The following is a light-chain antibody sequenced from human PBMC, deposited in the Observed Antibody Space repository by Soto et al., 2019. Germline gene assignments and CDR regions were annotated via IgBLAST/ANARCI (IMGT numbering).Light chain of an antibody. V-gene: IGKV1-5*02. Sequence: DIHITPPPSTLPASLGASATIICRASQSISNWLAWYQLKPGTAPKLLIYHASTLESGVPSRFSGSGSGTEFTLTISSLQPDDFATYYCQQYMSYSFGQGTQVDIK. CDR3: QQYMSYS. CDR2: HAS. J-gene: IGKJ1*01. CDR1: QSISNW.